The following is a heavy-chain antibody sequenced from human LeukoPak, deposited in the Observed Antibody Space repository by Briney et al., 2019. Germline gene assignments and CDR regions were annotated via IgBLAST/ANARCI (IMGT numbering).Heavy chain of an antibody. CDR3: ARGEVVVVAAKGALSWFDP. D-gene: IGHD2-15*01. CDR1: GYTFTSNG. Sequence: ASVKVSCKASGYTFTSNGISWVRQAPGQGLEWMGWINPNSGGTNYAQKFQGRVTMTRDTPISTAYMELSRLRSDDTAVYYCARGEVVVVAAKGALSWFDPWGQGTLVTVSS. CDR2: INPNSGGT. J-gene: IGHJ5*02. V-gene: IGHV1-2*02.